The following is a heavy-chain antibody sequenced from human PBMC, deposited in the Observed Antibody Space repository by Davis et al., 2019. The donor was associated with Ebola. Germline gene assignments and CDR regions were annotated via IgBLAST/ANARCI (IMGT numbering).Heavy chain of an antibody. CDR3: ARSKASRRGDAFDI. CDR1: GYIFNTYW. D-gene: IGHD3-10*01. V-gene: IGHV5-51*01. J-gene: IGHJ3*02. CDR2: IYPGDSDT. Sequence: GESLKISCKGSGYIFNTYWIDWVRQVPGKGLELMGIIYPGDSDTRYSPSFQGQVTISTDKSISTAYLQWSSLKASDTAMYYCARSKASRRGDAFDIWGQGTMVTVSS.